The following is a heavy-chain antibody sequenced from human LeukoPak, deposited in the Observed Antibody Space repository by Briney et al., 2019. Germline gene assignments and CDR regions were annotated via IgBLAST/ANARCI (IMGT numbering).Heavy chain of an antibody. Sequence: GGSLRLSCAASGFTFSNYALNWVRQAPGKGLEWVSAISGSGGSTYYADSVKGRFTISRDNSKDTLYLQMNSLKADDTALYYCAKASTLGYSSWYLDYWGQGTLVTVSS. D-gene: IGHD6-13*01. CDR3: AKASTLGYSSWYLDY. J-gene: IGHJ4*02. CDR2: ISGSGGST. V-gene: IGHV3-23*01. CDR1: GFTFSNYA.